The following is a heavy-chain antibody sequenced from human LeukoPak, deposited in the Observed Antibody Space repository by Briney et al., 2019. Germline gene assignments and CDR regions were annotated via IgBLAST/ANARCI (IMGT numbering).Heavy chain of an antibody. Sequence: ASVKVSCKASGYTFTSYAISWVRQAPGQGLEWMGWFSTSNGDTNYAQKLQGRVTMTTDTSTNTAYMELRSLRSDDTAVYYCARVRSLLWFGVDHDAFDIWGQGTMVTVSS. D-gene: IGHD3-10*01. V-gene: IGHV1-18*01. CDR3: ARVRSLLWFGVDHDAFDI. J-gene: IGHJ3*02. CDR2: FSTSNGDT. CDR1: GYTFTSYA.